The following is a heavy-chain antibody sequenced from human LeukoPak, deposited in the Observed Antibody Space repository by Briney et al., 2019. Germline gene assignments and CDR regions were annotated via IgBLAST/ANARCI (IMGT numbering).Heavy chain of an antibody. V-gene: IGHV3-48*03. CDR2: ISYNGGTI. D-gene: IGHD3-10*01. J-gene: IGHJ5*02. Sequence: PGGSLRLSCAASGFSFSIYEMNWVRQAPGKGLEWVSLISYNGGTINYADSVKGRFIISRDNARNSLFLQMNSLRVEDTAIYYCAKDHMSSWGQGTLVTVSS. CDR3: AKDHMSS. CDR1: GFSFSIYE.